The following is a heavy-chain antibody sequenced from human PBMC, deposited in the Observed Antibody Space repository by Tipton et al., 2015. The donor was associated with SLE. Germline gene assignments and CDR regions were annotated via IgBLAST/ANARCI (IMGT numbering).Heavy chain of an antibody. Sequence: TLSLTCTVSGGCISSYYWSWIRQPPGKGLEWIGYIYYSGSTNYNPSLKSRVTISVDTSKNQFSLKLSSVTAADTAVYYCARGNPSLFDYWGQGTLVTVSS. CDR3: ARGNPSLFDY. J-gene: IGHJ4*02. D-gene: IGHD1-14*01. CDR2: IYYSGST. CDR1: GGCISSYY. V-gene: IGHV4-59*01.